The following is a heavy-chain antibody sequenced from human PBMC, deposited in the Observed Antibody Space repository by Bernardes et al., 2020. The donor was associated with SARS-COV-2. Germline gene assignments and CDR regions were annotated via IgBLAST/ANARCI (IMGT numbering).Heavy chain of an antibody. D-gene: IGHD3-16*02. CDR2: ISYNSVNI. V-gene: IGHV3-21*01. CDR1: GFTFSDYT. Sequence: GGSLRLSCSASGFTFSDYTINWVRQAPGKGLEWVSSISYNSVNIYYSDSVRGRFTISRDNAKNSLYLQMDTLRAEDTALYYCSRGDKFVTRHFDYWGQGTLVTVSS. J-gene: IGHJ4*02. CDR3: SRGDKFVTRHFDY.